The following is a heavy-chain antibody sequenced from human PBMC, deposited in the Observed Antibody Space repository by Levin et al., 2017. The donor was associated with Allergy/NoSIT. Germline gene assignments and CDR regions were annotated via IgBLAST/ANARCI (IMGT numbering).Heavy chain of an antibody. D-gene: IGHD6-6*01. CDR1: GFTFDDYA. Sequence: SCAASGFTFDDYAMHWVRQAPGKGLEWVSGISWNSGSIGYADSVKGRFTISRDNAKNSLYLQMNSLRAEDTALYYCAKDLQLGGFDYWGQGTLVTVSS. V-gene: IGHV3-9*01. CDR3: AKDLQLGGFDY. J-gene: IGHJ4*02. CDR2: ISWNSGSI.